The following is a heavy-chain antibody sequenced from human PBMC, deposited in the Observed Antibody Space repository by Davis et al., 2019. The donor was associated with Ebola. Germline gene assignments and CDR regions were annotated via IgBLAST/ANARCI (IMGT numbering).Heavy chain of an antibody. Sequence: SETLSLTCTVSGGSISSGGYYWSWIRQHPGKGLEWIGYIYYSGSTYYNPSLKSRVTISVDTSKNQFSLKLSSVTAADTAVYYCARVHMYYYDSSGYKTNYYFDYWGQGTLVTVSS. CDR3: ARVHMYYYDSSGYKTNYYFDY. J-gene: IGHJ4*02. CDR2: IYYSGST. CDR1: GGSISSGGYY. D-gene: IGHD3-22*01. V-gene: IGHV4-31*03.